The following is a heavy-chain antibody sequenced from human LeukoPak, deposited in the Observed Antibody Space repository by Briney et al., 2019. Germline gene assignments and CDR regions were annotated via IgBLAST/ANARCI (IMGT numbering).Heavy chain of an antibody. J-gene: IGHJ6*02. D-gene: IGHD3-10*01. Sequence: SQTLSLTCTVSGGSISSGGYYWSWIRQHPGEGLEWIGYIYYSGSTYYNPSLKSRITISVDTSKNQFSLKLSSVTAADTAVYYCARDRARSYGMDVWGQGTTVTVSS. CDR3: ARDRARSYGMDV. CDR2: IYYSGST. V-gene: IGHV4-31*03. CDR1: GGSISSGGYY.